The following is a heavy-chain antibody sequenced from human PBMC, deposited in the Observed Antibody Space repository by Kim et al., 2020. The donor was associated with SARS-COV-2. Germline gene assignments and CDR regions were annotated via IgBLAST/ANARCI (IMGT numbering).Heavy chain of an antibody. Sequence: YYADSVKGRFTIAGDNAKNSLYRQMNSLRAEATAVYYCASTSSIAARRDYWGQGTLVTVSS. J-gene: IGHJ4*02. CDR3: ASTSSIAARRDY. V-gene: IGHV3-21*01. D-gene: IGHD6-6*01.